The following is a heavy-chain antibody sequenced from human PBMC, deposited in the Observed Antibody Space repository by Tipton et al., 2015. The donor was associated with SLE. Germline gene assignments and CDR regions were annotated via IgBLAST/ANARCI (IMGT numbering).Heavy chain of an antibody. CDR2: LYRSGDA. CDR1: GDSISSGPYY. D-gene: IGHD3-3*01. CDR3: ARLPSFWSGDYFDS. J-gene: IGHJ4*02. V-gene: IGHV4-39*07. Sequence: GLVKPSETLSLTCSVSGDSISSGPYYWGWIRQPPGRGLEWIGSLYRSGDAYYSPSLQSRVSMSVDMSKNSFSLRLNSVTAADTAVYFCARLPSFWSGDYFDSWGQGTLVSVSS.